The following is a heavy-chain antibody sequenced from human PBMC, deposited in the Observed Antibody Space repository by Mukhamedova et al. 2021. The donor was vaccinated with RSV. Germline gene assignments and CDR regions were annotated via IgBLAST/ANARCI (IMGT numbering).Heavy chain of an antibody. V-gene: IGHV3-48*02. CDR3: ARDRDHAFDY. J-gene: IGHJ4*02. D-gene: IGHD1-14*01. CDR2: IGSRSTSI. Sequence: YSMNWVRQAPGKGLEWVSYIGSRSTSIKYADSVKGRFTISRDNAKNSLYLQMYSLRDEDTAIYYYARDRDHAFDYWGQGTLVT. CDR1: YS.